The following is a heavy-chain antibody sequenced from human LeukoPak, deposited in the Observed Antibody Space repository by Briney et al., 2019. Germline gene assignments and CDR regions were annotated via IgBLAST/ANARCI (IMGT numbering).Heavy chain of an antibody. CDR3: ARSKRAASKWERALLWFGDLDY. CDR1: GYTFTSYD. D-gene: IGHD3-10*01. J-gene: IGHJ4*02. Sequence: GASVKVSCKASGYTFTSYDINWVRQATGQGLEWMGWMNPNSGNTGYAQKFQGRVTMTRNTSISTAYMELSSLRSEDTAVYYCARSKRAASKWERALLWFGDLDYWGQGTLVTVSS. CDR2: MNPNSGNT. V-gene: IGHV1-8*01.